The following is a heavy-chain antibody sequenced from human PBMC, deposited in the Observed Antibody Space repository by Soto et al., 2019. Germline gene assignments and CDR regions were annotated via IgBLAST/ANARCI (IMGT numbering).Heavy chain of an antibody. J-gene: IGHJ4*02. CDR3: AADSPARGGGEFDY. Sequence: EVQLVESGGGLVKPGGSLRLSCSASGLTLSGAWMSWVRQAPGRGREWVALIKSKVDGETTHYAAPVQGRLSISRDDLKNTVYLQVNSLKTEDTAVYYCAADSPARGGGEFDYWGQGALVTVSS. V-gene: IGHV3-15*01. D-gene: IGHD3-16*01. CDR1: GLTLSGAW. CDR2: IKSKVDGETT.